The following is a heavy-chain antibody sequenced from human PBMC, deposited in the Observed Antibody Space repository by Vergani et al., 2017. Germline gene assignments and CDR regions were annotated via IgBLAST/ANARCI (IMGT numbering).Heavy chain of an antibody. J-gene: IGHJ4*02. V-gene: IGHV3-30-3*01. Sequence: QVQLVESGGGVVQPGRSLRLSCAASGFTFSSYAMHWARQAPGKGLEWVAVISYDGSNKYYADSVKGRFTISRDNSKNTLYLQMNSLRAEDTAVYYCARLLRLAVAPSAGLDYWGQGTLVTVSS. CDR1: GFTFSSYA. CDR3: ARLLRLAVAPSAGLDY. D-gene: IGHD6-19*01. CDR2: ISYDGSNK.